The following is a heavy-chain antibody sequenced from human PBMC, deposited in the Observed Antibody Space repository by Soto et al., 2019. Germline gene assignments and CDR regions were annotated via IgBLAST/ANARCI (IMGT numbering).Heavy chain of an antibody. D-gene: IGHD2-2*01. CDR2: ISFDGTTD. CDR1: GFKLNNYN. J-gene: IGHJ6*02. Sequence: PGGSVRLSCVASGFKLNNYNLHWVRQAPGNSLESVAVISFDGTTDYYAESVKGRFTVSRDNFKNILSLQMDSVRPEDAAVYYCARDNRDCSSFNCYNPGRPFRLDFCGQATKVTVS. V-gene: IGHV3-30-3*01. CDR3: ARDNRDCSSFNCYNPGRPFRLDF.